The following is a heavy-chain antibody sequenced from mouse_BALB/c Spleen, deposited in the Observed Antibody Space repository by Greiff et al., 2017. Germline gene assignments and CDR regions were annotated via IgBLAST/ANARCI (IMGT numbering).Heavy chain of an antibody. CDR1: GFSLSRYS. CDR2: IWGGGST. V-gene: IGHV2-6-4*01. J-gene: IGHJ4*01. D-gene: IGHD2-4*01. Sequence: VKLVESGPGLVAPSQSLSITCTVSGFSLSRYSVHWVRQPPGKGLEWLGMIWGGGSTDYNSALKSRLSISKDNSKSQVFLKMNSLQTDDTAMYYCARGDYDKVFYAMDYWGQGTSVTVSS. CDR3: ARGDYDKVFYAMDY.